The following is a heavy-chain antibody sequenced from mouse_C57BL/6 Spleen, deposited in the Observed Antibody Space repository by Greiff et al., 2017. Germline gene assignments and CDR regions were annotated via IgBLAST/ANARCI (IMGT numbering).Heavy chain of an antibody. CDR1: GYTFTDYE. J-gene: IGHJ4*01. D-gene: IGHD2-12*01. CDR3: TRADYSNDILAMDY. Sequence: QVQLQQSGAELVRPGASVTLSCKASGYTFTDYEMHWVKQTPVHGLEWIGAIDPETGGTAYNQKFKGKAILAADKSSSTAYMELRSLTSEDSAVYYCTRADYSNDILAMDYWGQGTSVTVSS. CDR2: IDPETGGT. V-gene: IGHV1-15*01.